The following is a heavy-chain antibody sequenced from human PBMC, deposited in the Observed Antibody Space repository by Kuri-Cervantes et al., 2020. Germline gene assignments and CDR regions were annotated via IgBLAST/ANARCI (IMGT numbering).Heavy chain of an antibody. Sequence: GESLKISCAASGFTFSGCAMSWVRQAPGKGLEWVGRIKSKTDGGTTDYAAPVKGRFTISRDDSKNTLYLQMNSLKTEDTAVYYCTTFRYCSGGSCYAFDYFDYWGQGTLVTVSS. V-gene: IGHV3-15*01. CDR2: IKSKTDGGTT. CDR3: TTFRYCSGGSCYAFDYFDY. D-gene: IGHD2-15*01. CDR1: GFTFSGCA. J-gene: IGHJ4*02.